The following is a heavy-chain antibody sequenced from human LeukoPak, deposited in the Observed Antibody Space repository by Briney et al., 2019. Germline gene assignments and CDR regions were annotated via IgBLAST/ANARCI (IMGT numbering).Heavy chain of an antibody. CDR2: MYYSRRT. D-gene: IGHD2-21*01. Sequence: SETLSLTCTVSGGSISSSSYYWGWIRQPPGKGLEWIGSMYYSRRTNYNPSLKSRVTISVDTSKNQFSLKLSSVTAADTAVYYRARDLIAGSFIDWGQGTLVTVSS. J-gene: IGHJ4*02. V-gene: IGHV4-39*07. CDR1: GGSISSSSYY. CDR3: ARDLIAGSFID.